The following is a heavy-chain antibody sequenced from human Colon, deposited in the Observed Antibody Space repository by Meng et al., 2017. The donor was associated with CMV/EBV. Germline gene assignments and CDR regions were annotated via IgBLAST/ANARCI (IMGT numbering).Heavy chain of an antibody. J-gene: IGHJ4*02. Sequence: VQLLESGGGLVPPGGSLRLSGAASGFPFSGSAMGWVRQAPEKGLEWVSTISDTGAGTYYPDSVKGRFIISRDNSKNTLYLQVNSLRAEDTAIYYCAKDSGMRGWFFDYWGQGTLVTVSS. CDR2: ISDTGAGT. V-gene: IGHV3-23*01. D-gene: IGHD6-19*01. CDR1: GFPFSGSA. CDR3: AKDSGMRGWFFDY.